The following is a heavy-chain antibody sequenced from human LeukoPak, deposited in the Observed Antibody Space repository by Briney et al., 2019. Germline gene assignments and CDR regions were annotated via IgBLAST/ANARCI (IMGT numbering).Heavy chain of an antibody. Sequence: GGSLRLSCAASGFTFSSYGMHWVRQAPGKGLEWVAFIRYDGSNKYYADSVKGRFTISRDNSKNTLYLQMNSLRAEDTAVYYCAEDWRALLWFGESEYYYYYMDVWGKGTTVTISS. CDR1: GFTFSSYG. D-gene: IGHD3-10*01. CDR2: IRYDGSNK. J-gene: IGHJ6*03. CDR3: AEDWRALLWFGESEYYYYYMDV. V-gene: IGHV3-30*02.